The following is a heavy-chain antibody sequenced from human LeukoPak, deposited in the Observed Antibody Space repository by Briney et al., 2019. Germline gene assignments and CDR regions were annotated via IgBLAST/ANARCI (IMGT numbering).Heavy chain of an antibody. CDR1: GFTFSNYV. CDR3: ARYYYASGRRRWFVL. D-gene: IGHD3-10*01. Sequence: GGSLRLSCEASGFTFSNYVMTWVRQAPGKGLEWVSTIGVGSTDTHYADSVKGRFSISRDNSKNKLYLQMNSLRAEDTAVYYCARYYYASGRRRWFVLWGQGTLVTVSS. CDR2: IGVGSTDT. J-gene: IGHJ5*02. V-gene: IGHV3-23*01.